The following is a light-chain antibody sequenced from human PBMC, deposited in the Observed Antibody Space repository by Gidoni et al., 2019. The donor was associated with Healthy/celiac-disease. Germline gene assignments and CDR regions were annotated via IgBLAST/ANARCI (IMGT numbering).Light chain of an antibody. J-gene: IGKJ1*01. CDR1: QSISSW. CDR3: QQYNSYPWP. CDR2: KAS. V-gene: IGKV1-5*03. Sequence: DIQMTQSPATLSASVGDRVTITCRASQSISSWLAWYQQQPVKAPKLLICKASSLESGVPAMFSGSGSGTQFTFTIRRLQPDDFATDSCQQYNSYPWPFXPXTQVEIK.